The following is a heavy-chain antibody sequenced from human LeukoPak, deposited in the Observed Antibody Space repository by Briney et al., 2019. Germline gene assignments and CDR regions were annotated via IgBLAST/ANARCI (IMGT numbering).Heavy chain of an antibody. Sequence: GASVKVSCKASGYTFTSYAMHWVRQAPGQRLEWMGWINAGNGNTKYSQKFQGRVTITRDTSASTAYMELSSLRSEDTAVYYCARQASAAVLPPGHNWFDPWGQGTLVTVSS. V-gene: IGHV1-3*01. CDR3: ARQASAAVLPPGHNWFDP. J-gene: IGHJ5*02. CDR1: GYTFTSYA. D-gene: IGHD6-13*01. CDR2: INAGNGNT.